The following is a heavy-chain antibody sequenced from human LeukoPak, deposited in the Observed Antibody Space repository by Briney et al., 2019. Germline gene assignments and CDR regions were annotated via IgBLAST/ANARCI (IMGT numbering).Heavy chain of an antibody. J-gene: IGHJ4*02. CDR1: GYTFTSYY. Sequence: ASVTLSCKASGYTFTSYYMHWVRHAPGQGLEWMGIIKPSGGSTSYAQKFQGRVTMTRDTSTSTVYMELSSLRSEDTAVYYCARGSIGWYSVAYWGQGTLVTVSS. D-gene: IGHD6-19*01. CDR2: IKPSGGST. V-gene: IGHV1-46*01. CDR3: ARGSIGWYSVAY.